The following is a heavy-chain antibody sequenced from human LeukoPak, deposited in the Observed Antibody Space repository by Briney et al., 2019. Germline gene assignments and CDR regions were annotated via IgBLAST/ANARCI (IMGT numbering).Heavy chain of an antibody. CDR3: AKESGGQWLVIWNDAFDI. J-gene: IGHJ3*02. CDR2: IYQGGST. V-gene: IGHV3-53*01. D-gene: IGHD6-19*01. CDR1: TFTVASNY. Sequence: TGGSLRLSCAVSTFTVASNYMSWVRQTPGKGLVWASDIYQGGSTYYSDSVKGRFTISRDISKNTLHLQMNNLRVDDTAVYYCAKESGGQWLVIWNDAFDIWGQGTMVTVSS.